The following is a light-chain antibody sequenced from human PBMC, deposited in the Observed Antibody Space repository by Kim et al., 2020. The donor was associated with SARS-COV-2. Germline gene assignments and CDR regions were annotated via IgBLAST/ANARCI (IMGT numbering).Light chain of an antibody. V-gene: IGLV1-47*01. Sequence: QSVLTQPPSASGTPGQRVTISCSGSSSNIGSNYVYWYQQLPGTAPKLLIYRNNQRPSGVPDRFSGSKSGTSASLAISGLRSEDEADYYCAAWDDGLSGPVFG. CDR1: SSNIGSNY. J-gene: IGLJ2*01. CDR2: RNN. CDR3: AAWDDGLSGPV.